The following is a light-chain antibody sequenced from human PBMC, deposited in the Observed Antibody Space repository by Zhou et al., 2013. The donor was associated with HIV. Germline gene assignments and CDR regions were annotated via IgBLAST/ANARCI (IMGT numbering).Light chain of an antibody. CDR3: QQYGSSPYT. V-gene: IGKV3-20*01. Sequence: EIVLTQSPGTLSLSPGERATLSCRASQTISSGYLAWYQHIPGQAPRLLIFGTSSRATGIPERFSGSGSGTEFTLTISRLEPEDFAVYYCQQYGSSPYTFGLGDQAGDQT. J-gene: IGKJ2*01. CDR2: GTS. CDR1: QTISSGY.